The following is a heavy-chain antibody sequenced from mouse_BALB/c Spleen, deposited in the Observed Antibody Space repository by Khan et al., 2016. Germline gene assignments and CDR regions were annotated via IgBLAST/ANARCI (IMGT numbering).Heavy chain of an antibody. CDR1: GYTFSRYW. V-gene: IGHV1-9*01. Sequence: QVQLKESGTELMKPGASVKISCKATGYTFSRYWLEWVKERPGHGLEWIGEILPGSGSINYNETFTGQATFTAETSSNTSYMQLSSLTSEDSAVYYCSRGAYWGQGTLVTVSA. CDR3: SRGAY. CDR2: ILPGSGSI. J-gene: IGHJ3*01.